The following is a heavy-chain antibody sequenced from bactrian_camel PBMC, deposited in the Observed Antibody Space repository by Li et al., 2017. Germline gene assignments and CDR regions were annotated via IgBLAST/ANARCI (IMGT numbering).Heavy chain of an antibody. CDR3: AEGRGSRGEHCYSLNY. CDR1: GFMFRSHV. V-gene: IGHV3S40*01. J-gene: IGHJ4*01. D-gene: IGHD6*01. CDR2: INSDGGI. Sequence: VESGGGLAQPGGSLTLSCAASGFMFRSHVMTWVRQAPGKQREGVAAINSDGGIDYADSVKGRFTISRDNAKNTVYLQLNSLKPEDTAMYYCAEGRGSRGEHCYSLNYWGQGTQVTVS.